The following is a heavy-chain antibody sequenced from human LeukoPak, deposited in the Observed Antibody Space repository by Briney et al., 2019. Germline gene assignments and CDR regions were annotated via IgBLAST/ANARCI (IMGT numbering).Heavy chain of an antibody. CDR3: ARRYCTSTNRFAGLSFVDY. J-gene: IGHJ4*02. D-gene: IGHD2-2*01. V-gene: IGHV4-39*01. Sequence: SETLSLTCTVSGGSISGSSYYWVWIRQPPGKGLEWIGNIYYSGSTYYDPSLESRVTISVDTSKNQFSLKLSYVTAADTAVYYCARRYCTSTNRFAGLSFVDYWGQGTLVTVSS. CDR1: GGSISGSSYY. CDR2: IYYSGST.